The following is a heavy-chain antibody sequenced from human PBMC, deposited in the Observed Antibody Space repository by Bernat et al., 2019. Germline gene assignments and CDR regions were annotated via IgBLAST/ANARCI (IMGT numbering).Heavy chain of an antibody. CDR1: GGSFSGYY. D-gene: IGHD3-10*01. Sequence: QVQLQQWGAGLLKPSETLSLTCAVYGGSFSGYYWSWIRQPPGKGLEWIGEINHSGSTNYNPSLKSRVTISVDTSKNQFSRKRSSVTAADTAVYYCARVYYYGAGGYDSSERREDNWFDAWGQGTLVTVSS. V-gene: IGHV4-34*01. CDR3: ARVYYYGAGGYDSSERREDNWFDA. J-gene: IGHJ5*02. CDR2: INHSGST.